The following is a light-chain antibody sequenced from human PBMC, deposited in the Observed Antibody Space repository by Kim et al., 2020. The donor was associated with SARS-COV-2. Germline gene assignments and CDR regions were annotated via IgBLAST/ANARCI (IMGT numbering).Light chain of an antibody. Sequence: DIQMTQSPSSLSASVGDRVTITCRASQDISNYLAWFQLKPGKAPKLLIYAASALQPGVPSRFSGSGSGTDFTLTVTSLQPEDVATFSCQKCESAPCTFGQGTKVDI. CDR3: QKCESAPCT. CDR1: QDISNY. CDR2: AAS. V-gene: IGKV1-27*01. J-gene: IGKJ1*01.